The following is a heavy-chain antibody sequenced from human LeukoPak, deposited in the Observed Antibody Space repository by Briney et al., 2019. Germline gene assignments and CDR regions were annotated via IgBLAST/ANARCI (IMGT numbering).Heavy chain of an antibody. J-gene: IGHJ2*01. CDR2: ISYDGNNK. CDR3: VREGSSNSWNNWYFDL. Sequence: GGSLRLSCAASGFTFSTSVMHWVRQAPGKGLEWVAVISYDGNNKYYADSVKGRFTISRDNSKNTLYVQMNSLRAEDTAVYYCVREGSSNSWNNWYFDLWGRGTLVTVS. D-gene: IGHD6-13*01. CDR1: GFTFSTSV. V-gene: IGHV3-30*03.